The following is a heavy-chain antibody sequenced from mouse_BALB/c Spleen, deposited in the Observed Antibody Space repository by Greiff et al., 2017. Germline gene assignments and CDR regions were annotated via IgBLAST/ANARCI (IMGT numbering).Heavy chain of an antibody. Sequence: EVHLVESGGGLVKPGGSLKLSCAASGFTFSSYAMSWVRQTPEKRLEWVASISSGGSTYYPDSVKGRFTISRDNARNILYLQMSSLRSEDTAMYYCARGGTARAPYAMDYWGQGTSVTVSS. CDR2: ISSGGST. J-gene: IGHJ4*01. D-gene: IGHD3-2*01. V-gene: IGHV5-6-5*01. CDR1: GFTFSSYA. CDR3: ARGGTARAPYAMDY.